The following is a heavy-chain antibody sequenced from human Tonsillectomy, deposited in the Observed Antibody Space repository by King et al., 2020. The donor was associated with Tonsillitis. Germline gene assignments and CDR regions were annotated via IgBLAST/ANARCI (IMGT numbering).Heavy chain of an antibody. CDR3: ARDSGSSSWYAGGFDL. Sequence: QLVQSGGGLVQPGGSLRLSCAASGFTVSSNYMSWVRQAPGKGLEWVSVIYSGGTTYYADSVKGRFTISRDNSKNTLYLQMNSLRAEDTAVYYCARDSGSSSWYAGGFDLWGQGPMVTVSS. J-gene: IGHJ3*01. D-gene: IGHD6-13*01. CDR2: IYSGGTT. V-gene: IGHV3-66*01. CDR1: GFTVSSNY.